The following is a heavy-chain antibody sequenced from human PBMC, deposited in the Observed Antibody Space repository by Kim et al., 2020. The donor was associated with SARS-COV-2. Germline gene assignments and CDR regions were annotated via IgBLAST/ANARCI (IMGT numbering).Heavy chain of an antibody. D-gene: IGHD4-4*01. CDR3: ASSYSDSPFDY. J-gene: IGHJ4*02. CDR2: T. Sequence: TRYSPSFQGQVTISADKYISNAYLQWSSVKASDTAMYYCASSYSDSPFDYWGQGTLVTVSS. V-gene: IGHV5-51*01.